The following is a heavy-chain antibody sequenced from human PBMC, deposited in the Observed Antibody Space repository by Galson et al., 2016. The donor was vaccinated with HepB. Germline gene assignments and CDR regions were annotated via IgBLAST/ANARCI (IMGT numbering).Heavy chain of an antibody. J-gene: IGHJ4*02. CDR3: AREQRPVVVSQGGFDY. D-gene: IGHD3-22*01. V-gene: IGHV3-30*04. CDR2: ISYDGSHK. CDR1: GFIFSSYA. Sequence: SLRLSCAASGFIFSSYAMHWVRQAPGKGLEWVAVISYDGSHKYYADSVKGRFTISRDNSKNTLSLQMNSLRAEDTAVYYCAREQRPVVVSQGGFDYWGQGTLVTVSS.